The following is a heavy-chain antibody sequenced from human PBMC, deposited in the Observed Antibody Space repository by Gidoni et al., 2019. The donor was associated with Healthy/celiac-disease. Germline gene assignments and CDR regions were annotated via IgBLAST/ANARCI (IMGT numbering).Heavy chain of an antibody. V-gene: IGHV3-21*01. CDR2: ISSSSSYI. Sequence: EVQLVESGGVLVTPGGSLGLACAASGFTFSSHSMNWVRQAPGKGLGWVSSISSSSSYIYYADSVNGRFTISRDNAKNSLYLKMNSLRAEDTAVYYCARDPKYCSSTSCHLFDYWGQGTLVTVSS. CDR3: ARDPKYCSSTSCHLFDY. J-gene: IGHJ4*02. CDR1: GFTFSSHS. D-gene: IGHD2-2*01.